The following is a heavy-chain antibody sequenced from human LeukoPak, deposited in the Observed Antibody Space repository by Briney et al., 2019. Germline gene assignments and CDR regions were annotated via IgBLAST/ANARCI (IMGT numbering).Heavy chain of an antibody. Sequence: SVKVSCKASGFTFTSSAVQWVRQARGQRLEWIGWIVVGSGNTNYAQKFQERVTITRDMSTSTAYMELSSLRSEDTAVYYCAAHIVVVPADLYYYYMDVWGKGPRSPSP. J-gene: IGHJ6*03. CDR3: AAHIVVVPADLYYYYMDV. CDR2: IVVGSGNT. V-gene: IGHV1-58*01. D-gene: IGHD2-2*01. CDR1: GFTFTSSA.